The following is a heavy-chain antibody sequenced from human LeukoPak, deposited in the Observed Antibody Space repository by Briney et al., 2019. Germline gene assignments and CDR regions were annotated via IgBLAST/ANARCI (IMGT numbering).Heavy chain of an antibody. J-gene: IGHJ6*02. CDR3: ARGLGIPT. Sequence: SETLSLTCAVYGGSFSGYYWSWIRQPPGKGLEWIGSIYYSGSTYYNPSLKSRVTISVDTSKNQFSLKLSSVTAADTAVYYCARGLGIPTWGQGTTVTVAS. V-gene: IGHV4-34*01. CDR2: IYYSGST. CDR1: GGSFSGYY.